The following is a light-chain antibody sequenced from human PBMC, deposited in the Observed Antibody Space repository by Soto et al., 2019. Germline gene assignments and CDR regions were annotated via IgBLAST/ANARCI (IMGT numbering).Light chain of an antibody. J-gene: IGLJ1*01. Sequence: QSVLTQPPSTSGTPGQRVTISCSGSSSNIGSNTVSWCQQLPGTAPKPLIYNNNQRPSWVPDRFSGSKSGTSASLAISGLQSEDEADYYCAAWDDSLIGYVFGTGTKVTVL. CDR2: NNN. CDR1: SSNIGSNT. V-gene: IGLV1-44*01. CDR3: AAWDDSLIGYV.